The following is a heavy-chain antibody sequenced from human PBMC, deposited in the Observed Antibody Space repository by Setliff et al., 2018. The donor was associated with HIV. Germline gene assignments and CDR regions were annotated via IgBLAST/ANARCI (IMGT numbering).Heavy chain of an antibody. V-gene: IGHV4-59*01. D-gene: IGHD5-12*01. CDR3: ARDHIVATIRDYYYGMDV. CDR1: GGSISSYH. Sequence: KTSETLSLTCSLSGGSISSYHWNWIRQPPGKGLEWIGYIYYSGSTNYNPSLKSRVTMSVDTSKNQFSLKLSSVTAADTAVYYCARDHIVATIRDYYYGMDVWGQGTTVTVSS. CDR2: IYYSGST. J-gene: IGHJ6*02.